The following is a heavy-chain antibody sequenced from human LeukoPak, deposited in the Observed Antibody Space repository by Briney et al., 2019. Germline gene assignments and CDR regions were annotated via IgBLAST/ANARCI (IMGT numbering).Heavy chain of an antibody. D-gene: IGHD3-22*01. CDR3: ARAPPDYYDSSGYYFFDY. Sequence: ASVKVSCKASGYTFTGYYMHWVRQAPGQGLEWMGWINPNSGGTNYAQKFQGRVTMTRDTSISTAYMELSRLRSDDTAVYYCARAPPDYYDSSGYYFFDYWGQGTLVTVSS. J-gene: IGHJ4*02. CDR1: GYTFTGYY. CDR2: INPNSGGT. V-gene: IGHV1-2*02.